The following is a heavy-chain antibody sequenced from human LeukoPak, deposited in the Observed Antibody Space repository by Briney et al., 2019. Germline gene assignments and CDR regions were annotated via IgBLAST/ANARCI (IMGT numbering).Heavy chain of an antibody. J-gene: IGHJ5*02. D-gene: IGHD3-10*01. CDR3: SRCSYNSWS. V-gene: IGHV4-4*07. Sequence: SETLSLTCTVSGASMSSTYWSWIRQPAGKGLEWIGRIYTSGVTSYNPSLKSRVIMSIDASKNQFSLNLSSVIAADTAVYYCSRCSYNSWSWGQGTLVTVSS. CDR2: IYTSGVT. CDR1: GASMSSTY.